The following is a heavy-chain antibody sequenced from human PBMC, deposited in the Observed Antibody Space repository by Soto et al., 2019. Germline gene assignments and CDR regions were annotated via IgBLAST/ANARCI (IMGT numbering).Heavy chain of an antibody. D-gene: IGHD6-13*01. CDR2: IYYSGST. V-gene: IGHV4-39*01. CDR3: AGRRDGYSSGWYNYRFAP. CDR1: GGSISSSSYY. J-gene: IGHJ5*02. Sequence: PSETLSLTCTVSGGSISSSSYYWGWIRQPPGKGLEWIGSIYYSGSTYYNPSLKSRVTISVDTSKNQFSLKLSSVTAADTAVYYCAGRRDGYSSGWYNYRFAPWGQRTPVPVSS.